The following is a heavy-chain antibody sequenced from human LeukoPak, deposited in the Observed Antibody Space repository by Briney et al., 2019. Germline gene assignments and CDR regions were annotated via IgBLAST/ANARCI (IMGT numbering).Heavy chain of an antibody. D-gene: IGHD3-22*01. CDR3: AREHYYDSSGYPFDY. Sequence: PGGSLRLSCAASGFTFSSYWMTWVRQAPGKGLEWVANIKQDGSEKYYVDSVKGRFTISRDNAKNSLYLQMNSLRAEDTAVYYCAREHYYDSSGYPFDYWGQGTLVTVSS. V-gene: IGHV3-7*01. CDR1: GFTFSSYW. J-gene: IGHJ4*02. CDR2: IKQDGSEK.